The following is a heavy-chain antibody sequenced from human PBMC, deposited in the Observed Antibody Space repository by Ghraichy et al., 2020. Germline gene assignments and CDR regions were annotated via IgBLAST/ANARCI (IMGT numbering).Heavy chain of an antibody. J-gene: IGHJ4*02. CDR2: ISGDGSST. CDR3: ATGGYGATGYSGY. V-gene: IGHV3-74*01. CDR1: GFTFSNYW. D-gene: IGHD4-17*01. Sequence: GSLRLSCAASGFTFSNYWMQWVRQAPGKGLVWVSRISGDGSSTSHADSVKGRFTISRDNAKNTLDLQMNSLTADDTAVYYCATGGYGATGYSGYWGQGTLVTVSS.